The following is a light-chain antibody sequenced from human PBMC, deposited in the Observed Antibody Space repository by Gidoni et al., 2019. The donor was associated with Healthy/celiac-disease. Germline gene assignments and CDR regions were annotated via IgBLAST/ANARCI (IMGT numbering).Light chain of an antibody. Sequence: QSVLTQPPSVSGAPGQRVTISCTGSSSNIGAGYDVHWYQQLPGTAPNLLMYGNSNRPSGVPDRFSGSKSGTSASLAITGLQAEDEADYYCQSYDSSLSGVVCGGGTKLTVL. CDR1: SSNIGAGYD. CDR2: GNS. V-gene: IGLV1-40*01. J-gene: IGLJ2*01. CDR3: QSYDSSLSGVV.